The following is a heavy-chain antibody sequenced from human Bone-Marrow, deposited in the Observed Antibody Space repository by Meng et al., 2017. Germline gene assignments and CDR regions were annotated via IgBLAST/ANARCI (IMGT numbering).Heavy chain of an antibody. V-gene: IGHV4-61*01. J-gene: IGHJ5*02. CDR3: AREVSPYYYGSGSENWFDP. CDR1: GGSVSSGSYY. Sequence: QLQGPGQGLVRPPWALSLPCTGSGGSVSSGSYYWSWIRQPPGKGLEWIGYIYYSGSTNYNPSPKSRVTISVDTSKNQFSLKLSSVTAADTAVYYCAREVSPYYYGSGSENWFDPWGQGTLVTVSS. CDR2: IYYSGST. D-gene: IGHD3-10*01.